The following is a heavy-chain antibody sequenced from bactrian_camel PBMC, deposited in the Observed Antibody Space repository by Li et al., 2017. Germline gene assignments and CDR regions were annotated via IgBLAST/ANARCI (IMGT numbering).Heavy chain of an antibody. CDR1: AYAIHGSFC. V-gene: IGHV3S1*01. J-gene: IGHJ3*01. Sequence: HVQLVESGGGSVQAGGSLRLSCAASAYAIHGSFCMAWFRKAPGKERGGVAAIYIVGGTTYYADSVKGRFTISQDIAKNTVDLQMNSLKPEDTAMYYCAAGTWVAYRGGT. CDR2: IYIVGGTT. D-gene: IGHD3*01.